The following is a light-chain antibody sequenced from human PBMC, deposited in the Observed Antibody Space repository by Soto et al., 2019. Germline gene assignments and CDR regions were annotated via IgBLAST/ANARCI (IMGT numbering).Light chain of an antibody. CDR1: SNDVGGYNY. Sequence: QSVLTQPASVSGSPGQSITISCTGTSNDVGGYNYVSWFQQHPGKAPKTVIYEVTIRPSGVSNRFSGSKSGNTATLTISGLEAEDEADYYCSSHTGTRTVVFGGGTKLAVL. CDR2: EVT. J-gene: IGLJ2*01. CDR3: SSHTGTRTVV. V-gene: IGLV2-14*01.